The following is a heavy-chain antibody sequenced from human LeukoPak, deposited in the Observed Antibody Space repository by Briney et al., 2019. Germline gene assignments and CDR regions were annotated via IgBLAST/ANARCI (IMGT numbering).Heavy chain of an antibody. D-gene: IGHD2-15*01. V-gene: IGHV3-23*01. Sequence: GGTLRLSCEAFGFTFSHYGMSWVRQAPGKGLEWVSTISGSGGTTHYADSVKGRFTMSRDNSKNTLYLQMSSLRVEDTAVYYCAKVSRSIVLVVAASFDYWGQGTLVTVSS. CDR3: AKVSRSIVLVVAASFDY. CDR1: GFTFSHYG. CDR2: ISGSGGTT. J-gene: IGHJ4*02.